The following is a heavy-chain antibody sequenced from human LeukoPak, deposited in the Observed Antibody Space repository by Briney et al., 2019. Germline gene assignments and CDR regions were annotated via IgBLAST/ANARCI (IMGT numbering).Heavy chain of an antibody. V-gene: IGHV1-18*04. CDR3: ARGAVAGTWAFDI. Sequence: GASVKVSCKASGYTFTGYYMHWVRQAPGQGLEWMGWISAYNGNTNYAQKLQGRVTMTTDTSTSTAYMELRSLRSDDTAVYYCARGAVAGTWAFDIWGQGTMVTVSS. D-gene: IGHD6-19*01. CDR1: GYTFTGYY. CDR2: ISAYNGNT. J-gene: IGHJ3*02.